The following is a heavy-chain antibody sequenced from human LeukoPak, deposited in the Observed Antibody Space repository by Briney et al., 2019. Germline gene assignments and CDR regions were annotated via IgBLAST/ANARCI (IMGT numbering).Heavy chain of an antibody. CDR1: GFTFSSYE. V-gene: IGHV3-48*03. J-gene: IGHJ4*02. CDR2: ISSSGTTK. Sequence: GGSLRLSCAASGFTFSSYEMNWVRQAPGKGLECISYISSSGTTKYYADSVKGRFTVSRDNAKNSLYLQMNSLRADDTAVYYCGGGSGWLTESWGQGTLVTVHS. D-gene: IGHD3-9*01. CDR3: GGGSGWLTES.